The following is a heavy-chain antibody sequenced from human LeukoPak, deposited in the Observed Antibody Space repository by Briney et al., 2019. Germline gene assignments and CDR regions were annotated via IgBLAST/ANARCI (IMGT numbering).Heavy chain of an antibody. J-gene: IGHJ6*02. CDR1: GFTFSSYA. V-gene: IGHV3-23*01. CDR2: ISGSGGST. Sequence: PGGSLRLSCAASGFTFSSYAMSWVRQAPGKGLEWVSAISGSGGSTYYADSVKGRFTISRDNSKNTLYLQMSSLRAEDTAVYYCARDTSAAGTYYYYGMDVWGQGTTVTVSS. D-gene: IGHD6-13*01. CDR3: ARDTSAAGTYYYYGMDV.